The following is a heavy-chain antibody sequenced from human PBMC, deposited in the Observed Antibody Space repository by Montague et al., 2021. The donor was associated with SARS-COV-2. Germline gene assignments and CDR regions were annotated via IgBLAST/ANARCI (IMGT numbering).Heavy chain of an antibody. CDR2: ISYDGSNK. CDR3: ARVIGDGMDD. CDR1: GFTFSSYA. J-gene: IGHJ6*02. Sequence: SLRLSCAASGFTFSSYAMHWVRQAPGKGLEWVAVISYDGSNKYYADSVKGRFTISRDNSKNTLYLQMNSLRAEDTAVYYCARVIGDGMDDWGQGTTVTVSS. D-gene: IGHD1-26*01. V-gene: IGHV3-30-3*01.